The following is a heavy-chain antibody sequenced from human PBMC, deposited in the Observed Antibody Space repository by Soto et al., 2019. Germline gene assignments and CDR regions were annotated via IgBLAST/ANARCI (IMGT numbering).Heavy chain of an antibody. J-gene: IGHJ5*02. CDR2: ISGSGGST. D-gene: IGHD6-6*01. CDR1: GFTFSIYA. CDR3: AKDLASESSSEHIFHWFDP. Sequence: GGSLRLSCAASGFTFSIYAMSWVRHAPGKGLEWVSAISGSGGSTYYADSVKGRFTISRDNSKNTLYLQMNSLRAEDTAVYYCAKDLASESSSEHIFHWFDPWGQGTLVTVSS. V-gene: IGHV3-23*01.